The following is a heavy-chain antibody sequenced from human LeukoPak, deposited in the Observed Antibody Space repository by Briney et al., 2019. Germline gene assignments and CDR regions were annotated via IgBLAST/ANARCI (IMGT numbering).Heavy chain of an antibody. CDR3: ASLESAGYFDY. Sequence: SETLSLTCTVSGGSISDYYWSWIRQPPGKGLEWIGYIYYSGSTNYNPSLKSRVTISVDTSKNQFSLKLSSVTAADTAVYYCASLESAGYFDYWGQGTLVTVSS. J-gene: IGHJ4*02. CDR1: GGSISDYY. CDR2: IYYSGST. V-gene: IGHV4-59*13. D-gene: IGHD6-13*01.